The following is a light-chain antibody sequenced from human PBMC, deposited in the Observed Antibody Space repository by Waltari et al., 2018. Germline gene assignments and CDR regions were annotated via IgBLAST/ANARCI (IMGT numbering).Light chain of an antibody. CDR2: AVT. Sequence: QSALTQPPSASGSPGQSVTISCTGTSSDVGIYDYVSWYQQPPGKAPQLIIYAVTERPSGVLDRFSGSKSGNTASLTVCGLQTEDEGTYYCGSYAGSKILLFGGGTELTVL. J-gene: IGLJ3*02. CDR3: GSYAGSKILL. CDR1: SSDVGIYDY. V-gene: IGLV2-8*01.